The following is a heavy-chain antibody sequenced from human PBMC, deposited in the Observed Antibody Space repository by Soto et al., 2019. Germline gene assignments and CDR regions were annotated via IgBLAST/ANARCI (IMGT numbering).Heavy chain of an antibody. D-gene: IGHD7-27*01. J-gene: IGHJ4*02. CDR1: GGSFSGYY. CDR3: ARGWGRIFDY. V-gene: IGHV4-34*01. CDR2: INHSGST. Sequence: QVQLQQWGAGLLKPSETLSLTCAVYGGSFSGYYWNWIRQPPGKGLEWIGEINHSGSTNYNPSLTSRVTISVDPSKNLFSLKPSSVAAADTAVYYCARGWGRIFDYWGQGTLVTVSS.